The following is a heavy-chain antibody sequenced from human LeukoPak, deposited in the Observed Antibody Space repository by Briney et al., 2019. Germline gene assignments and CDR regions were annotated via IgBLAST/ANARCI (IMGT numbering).Heavy chain of an antibody. D-gene: IGHD6-13*01. CDR2: IYYSGST. CDR3: ARVHSSSWFAPFDC. Sequence: PSETLSLTCTVSGGSIRSYYWSWIRQPPGKGLEWIGYIYYSGSTDYNPSLKSRVTMSVDTSKNQFSLKLRSVTAADTAVYYCARVHSSSWFAPFDCWGQGTLVTVSS. CDR1: GGSIRSYY. V-gene: IGHV4-59*12. J-gene: IGHJ4*02.